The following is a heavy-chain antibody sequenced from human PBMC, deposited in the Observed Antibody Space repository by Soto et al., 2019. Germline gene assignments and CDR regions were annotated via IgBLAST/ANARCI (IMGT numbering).Heavy chain of an antibody. D-gene: IGHD6-13*01. CDR3: AKDRYESHHSAAGTHSDY. J-gene: IGHJ4*02. CDR2: MNPNSGNT. V-gene: IGHV1-8*01. CDR1: GYTFTSYD. Sequence: GASVKVSCKASGYTFTSYDINWVRQATGQGLEWMGWMNPNSGNTGYAQKFQGRVTMTRNTSISTAYMELSSLRAEDTAVYYCAKDRYESHHSAAGTHSDYWGQGTLVTVSS.